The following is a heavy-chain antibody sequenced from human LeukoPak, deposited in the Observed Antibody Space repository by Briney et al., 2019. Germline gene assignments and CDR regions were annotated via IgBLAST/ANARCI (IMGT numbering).Heavy chain of an antibody. V-gene: IGHV1-2*02. Sequence: ASVKVSCKASGHTFTTYYIHWVRQAPGQGLEWVGWVNPNSGDTNYAQKLQGRVTMTRDTSIITAFMELSRLTSDDTAVYYCARVVSGGVIWAYWGQGTLVTVSS. D-gene: IGHD3-16*01. CDR3: ARVVSGGVIWAY. CDR2: VNPNSGDT. J-gene: IGHJ4*02. CDR1: GHTFTTYY.